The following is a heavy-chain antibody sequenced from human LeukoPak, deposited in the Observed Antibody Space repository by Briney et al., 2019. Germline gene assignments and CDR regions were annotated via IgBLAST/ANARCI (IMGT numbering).Heavy chain of an antibody. CDR2: IYYSGST. CDR1: GGSISSYY. V-gene: IGHV4-59*01. Sequence: SETLSLTCTVSGGSISSYYWSWIRQPPGKGLEWIGYIYYSGSTNYNPSLKSRVTISVDTSKNQFSLKLSSVTAADTAVYYCARGIWFGYYYMDVWGKGTTVTISS. J-gene: IGHJ6*03. D-gene: IGHD3-10*01. CDR3: ARGIWFGYYYMDV.